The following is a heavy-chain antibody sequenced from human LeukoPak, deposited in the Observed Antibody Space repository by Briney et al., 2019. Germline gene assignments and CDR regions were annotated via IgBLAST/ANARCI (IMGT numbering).Heavy chain of an antibody. J-gene: IGHJ3*02. CDR2: INHSGST. V-gene: IGHV4-34*01. CDR3: ARAGLATVTAHHRGAFDI. CDR1: GGSFSGYY. D-gene: IGHD4-17*01. Sequence: SETQSLTCAVYGGSFSGYYWSWIRQPPGKGLEWIGEINHSGSTNYNPSLKSRVTISVDTSKNQFSLKLSSVTAADTAVYYCARAGLATVTAHHRGAFDIWGQGTMVTVSS.